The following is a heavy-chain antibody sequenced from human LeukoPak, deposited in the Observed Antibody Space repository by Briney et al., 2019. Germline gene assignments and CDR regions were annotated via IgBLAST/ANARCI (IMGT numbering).Heavy chain of an antibody. CDR3: ARGTSGYSYGYFYYYAMDV. D-gene: IGHD5-18*01. CDR1: GGTFSNYA. Sequence: SVKVSCKASGGTFSNYAISWVRQAPGQGLERMGGIFPIFGTTNYAQKFQGRVTITADASTNTAYMELSILRSEDTAVYYCARGTSGYSYGYFYYYAMDVWGQGTTVTVSS. J-gene: IGHJ6*02. CDR2: IFPIFGTT. V-gene: IGHV1-69*13.